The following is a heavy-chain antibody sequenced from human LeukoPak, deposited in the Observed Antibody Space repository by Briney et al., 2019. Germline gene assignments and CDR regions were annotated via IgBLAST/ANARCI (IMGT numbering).Heavy chain of an antibody. Sequence: GGSLRLSCAASGFTFSSYGMHWVRQAPGKGLEWVAFIRYDGSNKYYADSVKGRFTISRDNSKNTLYLQMNSLRAEDTAVYYCAKTDCSSTSCYVHVRDGTIYYFDYWGQGTQVTVSS. V-gene: IGHV3-30*02. CDR3: AKTDCSSTSCYVHVRDGTIYYFDY. CDR2: IRYDGSNK. J-gene: IGHJ4*02. CDR1: GFTFSSYG. D-gene: IGHD2-2*01.